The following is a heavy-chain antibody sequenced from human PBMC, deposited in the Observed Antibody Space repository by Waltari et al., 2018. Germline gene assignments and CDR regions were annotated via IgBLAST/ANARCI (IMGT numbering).Heavy chain of an antibody. CDR2: IKQDGSEK. D-gene: IGHD4-17*01. V-gene: IGHV3-7*04. Sequence: EVQLVESGGGLVQPGGSLRLSCAASGFPFSSFWMRWVRQAPGKGLEWVANIKQDGSEKYYVDSVKGRFTISRDNAKNSLYLQMNSLRAEDTAVYYCAGGPTGDFDYWGQGTLVTVSS. CDR1: GFPFSSFW. J-gene: IGHJ4*02. CDR3: AGGPTGDFDY.